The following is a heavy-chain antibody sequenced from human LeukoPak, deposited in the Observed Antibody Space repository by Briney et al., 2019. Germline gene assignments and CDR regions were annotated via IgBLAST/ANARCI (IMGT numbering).Heavy chain of an antibody. J-gene: IGHJ5*02. Sequence: PSQTLSLTCTVSGGSISSGSYYWSWIRQPAGKGLEWIGRIYTSGSTNYNPSLKSRVTISVDTSKNQFSLKLSSVTAADTAVYYCVRVGGEPFDPWGQGTLVTVSS. CDR2: IYTSGST. CDR1: GGSISSGSYY. CDR3: VRVGGEPFDP. D-gene: IGHD2-21*01. V-gene: IGHV4-61*02.